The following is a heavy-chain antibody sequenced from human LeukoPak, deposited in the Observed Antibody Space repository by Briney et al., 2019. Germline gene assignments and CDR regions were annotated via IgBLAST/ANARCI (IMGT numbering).Heavy chain of an antibody. V-gene: IGHV4-34*01. Sequence: SETLSLTCAVYGGSFSGYYWSWIRQPPGKGLEWIGEINHSGSTNYNPSLKSRVTISVDTSKNQFSLKLSSVTAADTAVYYCARFTALNSSGYSSSWLSWGQGTLVTVSS. CDR3: ARFTALNSSGYSSSWLS. CDR2: INHSGST. CDR1: GGSFSGYY. J-gene: IGHJ5*02. D-gene: IGHD6-13*01.